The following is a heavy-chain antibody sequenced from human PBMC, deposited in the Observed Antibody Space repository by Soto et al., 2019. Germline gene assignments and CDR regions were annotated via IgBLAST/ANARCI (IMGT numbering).Heavy chain of an antibody. V-gene: IGHV3-30*18. J-gene: IGHJ6*02. D-gene: IGHD5-12*01. CDR2: ISYDGSNK. Sequence: GGSLRLSCAASGFTFSSYGMHWVRQAPGKGLEWVAVISYDGSNKYYADSVKGRFTISRDNSKNTLYLQMNSLRAEDTAVYYCAKDRGDNIVATCRSPFCVSQTEYGMDVWGQGTTVTVSS. CDR1: GFTFSSYG. CDR3: AKDRGDNIVATCRSPFCVSQTEYGMDV.